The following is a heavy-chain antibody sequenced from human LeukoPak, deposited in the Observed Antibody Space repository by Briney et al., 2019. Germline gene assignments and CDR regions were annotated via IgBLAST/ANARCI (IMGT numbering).Heavy chain of an antibody. D-gene: IGHD6-25*01. CDR3: GRAFPPLRTSSAGHL. V-gene: IGHV3-21*01. CDR2: ISGRASQI. Sequence: PGGPLRLSCSVSGFSSSDHDMNWVPDAPGKGLEWGSDISGRASQIHYGEPVKGRFTISRDNAKNSLHLQMDGLGVEHTAVYYCGRAFPPLRTSSAGHLWRQGTVVIVPS. J-gene: IGHJ1*01. CDR1: GFSSSDHD.